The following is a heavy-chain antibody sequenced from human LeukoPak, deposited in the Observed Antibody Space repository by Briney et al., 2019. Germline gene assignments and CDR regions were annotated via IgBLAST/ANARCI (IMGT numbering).Heavy chain of an antibody. CDR2: ISDDGSNK. CDR1: GFTFRTYA. V-gene: IGHV3-30*04. J-gene: IGHJ4*02. D-gene: IGHD3-10*01. Sequence: GGSLRLSCAASGFTFRTYAMNWVRQAPRKGLEWVAVISDDGSNKYYAESVKGQFTISRDNSKNTLYLQMNSLRAEDTAVYYCAKDGPYYGSGAMYYFDFWGQGTPVTVSS. CDR3: AKDGPYYGSGAMYYFDF.